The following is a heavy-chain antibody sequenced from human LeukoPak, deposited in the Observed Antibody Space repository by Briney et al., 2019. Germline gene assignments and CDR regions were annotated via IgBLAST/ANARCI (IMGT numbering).Heavy chain of an antibody. CDR2: IYYNGNT. V-gene: IGHV4-59*01. Sequence: PSETLSLTCTVSGGSIHSYYWSWIRQPPGTGLESIGYIYYNGNTSYNPSLKSRVAMSVDTSKNQFSLTVRSVNAADTAIYYCARGSGRYYDLWGQGTLATVSS. D-gene: IGHD3-10*01. CDR1: GGSIHSYY. J-gene: IGHJ4*02. CDR3: ARGSGRYYDL.